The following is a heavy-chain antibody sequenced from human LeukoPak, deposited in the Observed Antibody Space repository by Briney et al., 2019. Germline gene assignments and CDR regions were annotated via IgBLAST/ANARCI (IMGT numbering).Heavy chain of an antibody. D-gene: IGHD3-10*01. V-gene: IGHV3-30*04. CDR1: GFTFSSYA. CDR3: AKDRVTMVRVPLDY. J-gene: IGHJ4*02. CDR2: ISYDGSNK. Sequence: GGSLRLSCAASGFTFSSYAMSWVRQAPGKGLEWVAVISYDGSNKYYADSVKGRFTISRDNSKNTLYLQMNSLRAEDTAVYYCAKDRVTMVRVPLDYWGQGTLVTVSS.